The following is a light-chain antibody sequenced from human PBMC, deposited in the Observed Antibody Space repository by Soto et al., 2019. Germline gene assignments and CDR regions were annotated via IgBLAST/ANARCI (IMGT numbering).Light chain of an antibody. J-gene: IGKJ4*01. CDR1: QSISSSY. Sequence: EIVLTQSPGPLSLSPGERATLYCRASQSISSSYLAWYQQNPGQATSLLNYGASSRVTGIPDRVSGSGSATDFTLTISRLEPEDLAVYYGQQYGSSPLTFGGGNKVEIK. V-gene: IGKV3-20*01. CDR2: GAS. CDR3: QQYGSSPLT.